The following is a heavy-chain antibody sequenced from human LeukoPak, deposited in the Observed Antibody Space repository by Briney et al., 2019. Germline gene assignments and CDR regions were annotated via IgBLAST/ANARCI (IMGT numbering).Heavy chain of an antibody. CDR2: INHSGST. D-gene: IGHD3-3*01. Sequence: RPSETLSLTCAVYGGSFSGYYWSWIRQPPGKGLEWIGEINHSGSTNYNPSLKSRVTISVDTSKNQFSLNLSSVTAADTAVYYCVRVVGGVVSLDYWGQGTLVTVSS. CDR1: GGSFSGYY. J-gene: IGHJ4*02. CDR3: VRVVGGVVSLDY. V-gene: IGHV4-34*01.